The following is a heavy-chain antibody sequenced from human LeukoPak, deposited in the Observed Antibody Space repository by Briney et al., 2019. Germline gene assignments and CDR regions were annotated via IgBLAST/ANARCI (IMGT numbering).Heavy chain of an antibody. J-gene: IGHJ1*01. CDR1: GFTFSSYA. V-gene: IGHV3-23*01. CDR3: AKGLTGYSSSWYFQH. CDR2: ISGSGGST. D-gene: IGHD6-13*01. Sequence: GGSLRLSYAASGFTFSSYAMSWVRQAPGKGLEWVSAISGSGGSTYYADSVKGRFTISRDNSKNTLYLQMNSLRAEDTAVYYCAKGLTGYSSSWYFQHWGQGTLVTVSS.